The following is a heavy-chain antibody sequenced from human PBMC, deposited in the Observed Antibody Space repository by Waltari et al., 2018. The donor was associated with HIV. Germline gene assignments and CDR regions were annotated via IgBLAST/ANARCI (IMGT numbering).Heavy chain of an antibody. CDR3: ARGPMYNWFDP. CDR1: GFTFDDYA. D-gene: IGHD3-10*01. CDR2: ISWNSVRI. Sequence: EVQLVESVGGLVQPGRPLRLPCPRSGFTFDDYAMHWVRQAPGKGLEWVSSISWNSVRITYADSVRGRFTVSRDNAKNYLYLQMNSLRPDDTAFYYCARGPMYNWFDPWGQGSLVTVSS. J-gene: IGHJ5*02. V-gene: IGHV3-9*01.